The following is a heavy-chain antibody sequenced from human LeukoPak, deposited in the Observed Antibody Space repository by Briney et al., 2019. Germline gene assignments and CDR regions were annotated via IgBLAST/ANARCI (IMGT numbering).Heavy chain of an antibody. CDR2: ISNDGGNR. D-gene: IGHD2-15*01. CDR1: GFTFSYYA. V-gene: IGHV3-30-3*01. Sequence: QPGGSLRLSCVASGFTSGFTFSYYAMHWVRQAPGKGLEWVAFISNDGGNRYFANSVKSRFTISRDNSKNTVYLQMNSLGAEDTAVYYCADSDGYYYDVWGQGTLVTVS. J-gene: IGHJ4*02. CDR3: ADSDGYYYDV.